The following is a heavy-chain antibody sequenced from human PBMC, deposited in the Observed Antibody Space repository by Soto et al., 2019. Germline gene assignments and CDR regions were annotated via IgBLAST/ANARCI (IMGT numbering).Heavy chain of an antibody. CDR1: GVSISDFY. V-gene: IGHV4-4*07. D-gene: IGHD6-19*01. CDR3: AAVEVRKVSVADD. CDR2: MSITENA. Sequence: SETLSLTCTVSGVSISDFYWSWIRQPAGMGLEFIGRMSITENAFYNPSLKSRLTMSIDTSKNQFSLKLTSITAADTAVYYCAAVEVRKVSVADDWCPGALVKVSS. J-gene: IGHJ4*01.